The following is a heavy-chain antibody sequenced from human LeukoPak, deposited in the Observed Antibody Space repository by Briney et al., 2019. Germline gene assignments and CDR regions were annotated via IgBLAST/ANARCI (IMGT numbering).Heavy chain of an antibody. CDR2: IYYSGST. D-gene: IGHD3-3*01. J-gene: IGHJ6*02. CDR1: GGSISSGGYY. Sequence: TPSLTCTVSGGSISSGGYYWSWIRQHPGKGLEWIGYIYYSGSTYYNPSLKSRVTISVDTSKNQFSLELSSVTAADTAVYYCARSTPYDFWSGRGYYYYGMDVWGQGTTVTVSS. CDR3: ARSTPYDFWSGRGYYYYGMDV. V-gene: IGHV4-31*03.